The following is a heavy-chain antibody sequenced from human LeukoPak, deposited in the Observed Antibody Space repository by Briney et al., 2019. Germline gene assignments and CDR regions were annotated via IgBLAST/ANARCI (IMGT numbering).Heavy chain of an antibody. D-gene: IGHD2-15*01. Sequence: ASVKVSCKASGYTFTSYDINWVRHATGQGLEWMGWMNPNSGNTGYAQKFQGRVTITRNTSISTAYMELSSLRSEDTAVYYCARVEGYCSGGSCLNLDYWGQGTLVTVSS. J-gene: IGHJ4*02. CDR2: MNPNSGNT. V-gene: IGHV1-8*01. CDR3: ARVEGYCSGGSCLNLDY. CDR1: GYTFTSYD.